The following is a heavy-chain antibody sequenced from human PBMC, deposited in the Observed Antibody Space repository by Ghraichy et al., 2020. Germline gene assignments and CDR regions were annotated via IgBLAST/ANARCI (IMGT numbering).Heavy chain of an antibody. Sequence: GGSLRLSCAASGFTVSSNYMSWVRQAPGKGLEWVSVIYSGGSTYYADSVKGRFTISRDNSKNTLYLQMNSLRAEDTAVYYCARVRELPAIWFDPWGQGTLVTVSS. CDR3: ARVRELPAIWFDP. V-gene: IGHV3-53*01. CDR2: IYSGGST. CDR1: GFTVSSNY. D-gene: IGHD1-26*01. J-gene: IGHJ5*02.